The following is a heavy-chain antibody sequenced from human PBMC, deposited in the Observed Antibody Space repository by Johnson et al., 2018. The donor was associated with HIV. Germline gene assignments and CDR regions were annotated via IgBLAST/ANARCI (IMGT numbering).Heavy chain of an antibody. CDR3: AREGQEFNDAFDI. CDR2: ISYDGSNK. Sequence: HVQLVESGGGVVQPGGSLRLSCAASGFTFSSYAMHWVRQAPGKGLEWVAVISYDGSNKYYADSVKGRFTISRDNSKNTLYLQMNSLRAEDTAVYYCAREGQEFNDAFDIWGQGTMVTVSS. D-gene: IGHD3-10*01. J-gene: IGHJ3*02. CDR1: GFTFSSYA. V-gene: IGHV3-30*04.